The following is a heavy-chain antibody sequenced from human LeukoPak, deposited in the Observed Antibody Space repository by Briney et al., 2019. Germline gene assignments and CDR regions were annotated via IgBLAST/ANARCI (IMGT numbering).Heavy chain of an antibody. J-gene: IGHJ6*03. CDR1: GYSFSSHD. V-gene: IGHV1-8*01. CDR3: ARWGTGGTYYMDV. Sequence: ASVKVSCKASGYSFSSHDINWVRQATGQGLEWMGWMNPKSGNTDHAQKFQGRVTMSRNTSISVAYLELSSLRSEDTAVYYCARWGTGGTYYMDVRGKGTTVTVSS. CDR2: MNPKSGNT. D-gene: IGHD2-8*02.